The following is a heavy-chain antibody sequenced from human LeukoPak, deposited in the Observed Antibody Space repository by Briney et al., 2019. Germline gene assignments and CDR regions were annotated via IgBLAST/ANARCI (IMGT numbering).Heavy chain of an antibody. D-gene: IGHD3-22*01. CDR3: ARVGGSGYYDAFDI. CDR2: IYYSGST. V-gene: IGHV4-39*07. CDR1: GGSISSSSYY. Sequence: SETLSLTCTVSGGSISSSSYYWGWIRQPPGKGLEWIGSIYYSGSTYYNPSLKSRVTISVDTSKNQFSLKLSSVTAADTAVYYCARVGGSGYYDAFDIWGQGTMVTVSS. J-gene: IGHJ3*02.